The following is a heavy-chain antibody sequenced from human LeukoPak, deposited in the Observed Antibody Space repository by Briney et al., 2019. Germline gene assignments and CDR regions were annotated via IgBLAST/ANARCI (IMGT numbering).Heavy chain of an antibody. CDR1: GYSISSGYY. Sequence: SETLSLTCTVSGYSISSGYYWGWIRQPPGKGLEWIGSIYHSGSTYYNPSLKSRVTISVDTPKNQFSLKLSSVTAADTAVYYCARGRYNNYMDVWGKGTTVTVSS. J-gene: IGHJ6*03. CDR3: ARGRYNNYMDV. CDR2: IYHSGST. V-gene: IGHV4-38-2*02. D-gene: IGHD1-14*01.